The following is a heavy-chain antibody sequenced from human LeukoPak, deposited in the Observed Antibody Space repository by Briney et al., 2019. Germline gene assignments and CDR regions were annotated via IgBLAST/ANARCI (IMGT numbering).Heavy chain of an antibody. CDR3: ARFRAGVGEPYGDY. CDR2: INPNNGVT. D-gene: IGHD3-10*01. J-gene: IGHJ4*02. CDR1: GYAFTAYY. V-gene: IGHV1-2*02. Sequence: GASVKVSCKASGYAFTAYYIHWVRQAPGQGLEWMGWINPNNGVTNFAQKFEGRVTMARDTSITTVYMDVSRLRSDDTAVYYCARFRAGVGEPYGDYWGQGTLVTVSS.